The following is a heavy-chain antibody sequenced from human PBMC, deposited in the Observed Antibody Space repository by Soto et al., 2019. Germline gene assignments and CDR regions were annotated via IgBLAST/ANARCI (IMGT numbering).Heavy chain of an antibody. D-gene: IGHD1-26*01. CDR3: AKGASSQVYYYYGMDV. V-gene: IGHV6-1*01. CDR1: GDSVSSNSAA. Sequence: SQTLSLTCAISGDSVSSNSAAWNWIRQSPSRGLEWLGRTYYRSKWYNDYAVSVKSRITINPDTSKNQFSLQLNSVTPEDTAVYYCAKGASSQVYYYYGMDVWGQGTTVTVSS. CDR2: TYYRSKWYN. J-gene: IGHJ6*02.